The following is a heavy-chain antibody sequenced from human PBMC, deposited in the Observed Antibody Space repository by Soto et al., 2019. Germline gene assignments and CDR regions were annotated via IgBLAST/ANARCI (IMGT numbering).Heavy chain of an antibody. CDR3: ARDHGMFLSYYYYGMDV. J-gene: IGHJ6*02. V-gene: IGHV3-30*04. D-gene: IGHD3-10*02. CDR2: ISYDGKNK. Sequence: QVQLVESGGGVVQTGRSLRLSCAASGFTFIRFSMHWVRQAPGKGLAWVAVISYDGKNKHFAESVKGRFSVSRDDSKNTIYLEMNNLRGDDSAVYYCARDHGMFLSYYYYGMDVWGQGTTVTVSS. CDR1: GFTFIRFS.